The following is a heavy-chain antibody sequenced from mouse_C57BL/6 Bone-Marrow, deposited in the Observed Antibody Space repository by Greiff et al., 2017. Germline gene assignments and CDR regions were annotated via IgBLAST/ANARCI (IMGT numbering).Heavy chain of an antibody. V-gene: IGHV5-17*01. CDR2: ISSGSSTI. Sequence: EVQVVESGGGLVKPGGSLKLSCAASGFTFSDYGMHWVRQAPEKGLEWVAYISSGSSTIYYADTVKGRFTISRDNAKNTLFLQMTSLRSEDTAMYYCARGYYGSSFGGQGTLVTVSA. J-gene: IGHJ3*01. D-gene: IGHD1-1*01. CDR1: GFTFSDYG. CDR3: ARGYYGSSF.